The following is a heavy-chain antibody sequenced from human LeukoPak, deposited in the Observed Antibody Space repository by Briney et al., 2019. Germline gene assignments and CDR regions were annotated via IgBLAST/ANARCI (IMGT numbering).Heavy chain of an antibody. CDR1: GGSISSYY. CDR2: IYYSGST. Sequence: PSETLSLTCTVSGGSISSYYWSWIRQPPGKGLEWIGYIYYSGSTNYNPSLKSRVTISVDTSKNQFSLKLSSVTAADTAVYYCARVQRGYSSGWYGGDAFDIWGQGTMVTVSS. D-gene: IGHD6-19*01. CDR3: ARVQRGYSSGWYGGDAFDI. J-gene: IGHJ3*02. V-gene: IGHV4-59*01.